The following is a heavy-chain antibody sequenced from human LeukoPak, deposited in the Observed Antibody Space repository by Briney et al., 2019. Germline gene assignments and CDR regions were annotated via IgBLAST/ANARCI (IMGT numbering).Heavy chain of an antibody. CDR1: GGSISSYY. V-gene: IGHV4-4*07. Sequence: PSETLSLTCTVSGGSISSYYWSWIRQPAGKGLEWIGRIYTSGSTNYNPSLKSRVTMSVDTSKNQFSLKLSSVTAADTAVYFCARGLGSRDIVVVPAAIASYYFDYWGQGTLVTVSS. CDR2: IYTSGST. J-gene: IGHJ4*02. D-gene: IGHD2-2*02. CDR3: ARGLGSRDIVVVPAAIASYYFDY.